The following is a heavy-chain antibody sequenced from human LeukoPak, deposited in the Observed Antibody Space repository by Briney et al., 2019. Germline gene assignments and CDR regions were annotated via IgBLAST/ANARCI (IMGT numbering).Heavy chain of an antibody. CDR1: GGSISSYY. CDR3: ARGGYYDFWSGYSWFDP. V-gene: IGHV4-59*12. J-gene: IGHJ5*02. Sequence: SSETLSLTCTVSGGSISSYYWSWIRQPPGKGLEWIGYIYYSGSTNYNPSLKSRVTISVDTSKNQFSLKLSSVTAADTAVYYCARGGYYDFWSGYSWFDPWGQGTLVTVSS. D-gene: IGHD3-3*01. CDR2: IYYSGST.